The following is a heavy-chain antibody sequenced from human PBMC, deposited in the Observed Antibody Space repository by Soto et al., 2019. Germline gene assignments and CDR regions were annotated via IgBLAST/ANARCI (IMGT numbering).Heavy chain of an antibody. CDR2: IDYSGST. D-gene: IGHD3-10*01. CDR1: GGPISSNIYY. V-gene: IGHV4-39*02. CDR3: ARGMYYYASGSYYNVPAAFDY. J-gene: IGHJ4*02. Sequence: ASETLSLTCTVSGGPISSNIYYWGWIRQPPGKGLEWIGSIDYSGSTYYNPSLKSRVTISVDTSKNHFSLKLSSVTAADTAVYYCARGMYYYASGSYYNVPAAFDYWGQGTLVTVSS.